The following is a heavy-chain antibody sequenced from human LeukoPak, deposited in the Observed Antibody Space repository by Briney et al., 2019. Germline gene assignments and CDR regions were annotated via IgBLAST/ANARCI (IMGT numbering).Heavy chain of an antibody. CDR3: ARNGCSSSYNWFDP. D-gene: IGHD6-6*01. V-gene: IGHV1-69*13. CDR1: GGTFSSYA. J-gene: IGHJ5*02. Sequence: SVKVSCKASGGTFSSYAISWVRQAPGQGLEWMGGIIPIFGTANYAQKFQGRVTITADESTSTGYMELSSLRSEDTAVYYCARNGCSSSYNWFDPWGQGTLVTVSS. CDR2: IIPIFGTA.